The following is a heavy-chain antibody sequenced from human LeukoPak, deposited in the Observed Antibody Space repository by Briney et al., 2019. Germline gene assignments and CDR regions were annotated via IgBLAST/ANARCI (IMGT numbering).Heavy chain of an antibody. Sequence: ASVKVSCKVSGYTLTELSMHWVRQAPGKGLEWMGGFDPEDGETIYAQKFQGRVTMTEDTSTDTAYMELSSLRSEDTAVYYCARVGPAANAFDIWGQGTMVTVSS. CDR3: ARVGPAANAFDI. CDR2: FDPEDGET. D-gene: IGHD2-2*01. V-gene: IGHV1-24*01. J-gene: IGHJ3*02. CDR1: GYTLTELS.